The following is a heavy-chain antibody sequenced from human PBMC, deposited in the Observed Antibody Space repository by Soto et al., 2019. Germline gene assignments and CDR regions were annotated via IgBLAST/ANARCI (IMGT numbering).Heavy chain of an antibody. V-gene: IGHV3-33*01. CDR2: IWYDGSNK. CDR1: GFTFSSYG. Sequence: QVQLVESGGGVVQPGRSLRLSCAASGFTFSSYGMHWVRQAPGKGLEWVAVIWYDGSNKYYADSVKGRFTISRDNSKNTLYLQMNSLRAEDTAVYYCARDPLDYDILTGYEYYYYYGMDVWGQGTTVTVSS. D-gene: IGHD3-9*01. J-gene: IGHJ6*02. CDR3: ARDPLDYDILTGYEYYYYYGMDV.